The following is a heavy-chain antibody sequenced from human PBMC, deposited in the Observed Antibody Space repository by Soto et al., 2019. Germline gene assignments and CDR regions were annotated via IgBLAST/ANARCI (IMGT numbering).Heavy chain of an antibody. CDR1: GVTFSSYD. CDR2: IIPIFGTA. D-gene: IGHD6-13*01. V-gene: IGHV1-69*01. CDR3: ARGLIAGVGFSSWFDP. Sequence: QVQLVQSVAEMKKPWSSLKVSCKASGVTFSSYDISWVRQAPGQGLEWMGGIIPIFGTANYAQKFQGRVTITADASTSTAYMELSRLRSADTAVYSCARGLIAGVGFSSWFDPSGQGTLVTVSS. J-gene: IGHJ5*02.